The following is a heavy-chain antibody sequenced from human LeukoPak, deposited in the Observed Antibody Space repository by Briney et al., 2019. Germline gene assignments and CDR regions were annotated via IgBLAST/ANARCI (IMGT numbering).Heavy chain of an antibody. CDR1: GYIFSSYY. D-gene: IGHD5-18*01. CDR3: ARHGYSYGLSFDY. J-gene: IGHJ4*02. Sequence: GESLQISCKGSGYIFSSYYIDWVRQLPGKGLEWMGVIYVGDSDIRYSPSFQGQVTISVDKSISTAYLQWSSLKASDTAIYFCARHGYSYGLSFDYWGQGTLVTVSS. CDR2: IYVGDSDI. V-gene: IGHV5-51*01.